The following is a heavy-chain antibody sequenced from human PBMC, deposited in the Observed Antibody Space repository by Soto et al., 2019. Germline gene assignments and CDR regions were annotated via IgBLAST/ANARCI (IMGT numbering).Heavy chain of an antibody. V-gene: IGHV3-11*01. CDR2: ISSSGSTI. Sequence: GSLRLSCAASGFTFSDYYMSWIRQAPGKGLEWVSYISSSGSTIYYADSVKGRFTISRDNAKNSLFLQMNSLRAEDTAVYYCARAYCSSTSCYIKGIYSYGMDVWGQGTTVTVSS. CDR1: GFTFSDYY. CDR3: ARAYCSSTSCYIKGIYSYGMDV. J-gene: IGHJ6*02. D-gene: IGHD2-2*02.